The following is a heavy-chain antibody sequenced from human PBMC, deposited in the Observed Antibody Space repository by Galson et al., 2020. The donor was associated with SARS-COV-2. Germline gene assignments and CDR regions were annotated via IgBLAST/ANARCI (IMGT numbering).Heavy chain of an antibody. J-gene: IGHJ4*02. CDR3: ARGGADSAWYWIY. V-gene: IGHV3-7*01. Sequence: GGCLRLSCAASGLTLRSYWMTWVRQAPGKGPEWVANIKQDGSERYYVDSVKGRFTISRDNAKNSLYLEINNLRVEDTAMYYCARGGADSAWYWIYWGQGTLVTVSS. D-gene: IGHD6-19*01. CDR1: GLTLRSYW. CDR2: IKQDGSER.